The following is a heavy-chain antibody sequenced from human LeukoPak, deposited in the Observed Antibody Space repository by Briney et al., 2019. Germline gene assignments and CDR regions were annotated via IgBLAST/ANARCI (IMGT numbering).Heavy chain of an antibody. Sequence: ASVKVSCKASGGTFSSYAISWVRQAPGQGLEWMGRIIPIFGTANYAQKFQGRVTITTDESTSTAYMELSSLRSEDAAVYYCASVNQDWFDPWGQGTLVTVSS. J-gene: IGHJ5*02. V-gene: IGHV1-69*05. CDR3: ASVNQDWFDP. CDR1: GGTFSSYA. CDR2: IIPIFGTA.